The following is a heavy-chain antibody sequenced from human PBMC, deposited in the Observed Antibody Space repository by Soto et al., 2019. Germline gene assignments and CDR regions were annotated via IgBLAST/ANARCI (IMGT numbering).Heavy chain of an antibody. CDR2: ISPSGSP. Sequence: PSETLSLTCSVSGGSVNSGGYSWSWTRQPPGKGLEWIGFISPSGSPAYRPSLKSRVTISVDRSKNQISLELSSVTAADTAVYYCARGVLAWGPGTLVTVSS. J-gene: IGHJ5*02. D-gene: IGHD2-8*01. CDR3: ARGVLA. V-gene: IGHV4-30-2*01. CDR1: GGSVNSGGYS.